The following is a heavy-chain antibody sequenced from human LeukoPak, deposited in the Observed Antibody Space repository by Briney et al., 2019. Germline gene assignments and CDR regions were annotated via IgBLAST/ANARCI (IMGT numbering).Heavy chain of an antibody. CDR2: IYSGGST. D-gene: IGHD5-18*01. Sequence: GGSLRLSCAAFGFTVSSNYMSWVRQAPGKGLEWVSVIYSGGSTYYADSVKGRFTISRDNSKNTLYLQMNSLRAEDTAVYYCAKDQLRGYSYGYYFDYWGQGTLVTVSS. V-gene: IGHV3-53*01. CDR1: GFTVSSNY. CDR3: AKDQLRGYSYGYYFDY. J-gene: IGHJ4*02.